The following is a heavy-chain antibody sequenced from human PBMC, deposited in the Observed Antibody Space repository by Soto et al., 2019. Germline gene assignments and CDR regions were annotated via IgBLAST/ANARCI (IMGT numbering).Heavy chain of an antibody. J-gene: IGHJ4*02. D-gene: IGHD6-19*01. Sequence: QVQLVESGGGVVQPGRSLRLSCAASGFTFSSYGMHWVRQAPGKGLEWVAVISYDGSNKYYADSVKGRFTISRDNSKNTMYLQMNSLRAEDTAVYYCAKEPANSSGWYYFDYWGQGTLVTVSS. V-gene: IGHV3-30*18. CDR3: AKEPANSSGWYYFDY. CDR2: ISYDGSNK. CDR1: GFTFSSYG.